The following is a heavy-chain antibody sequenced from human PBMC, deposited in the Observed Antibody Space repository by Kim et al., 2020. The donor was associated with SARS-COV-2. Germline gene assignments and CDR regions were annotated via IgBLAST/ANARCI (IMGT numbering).Heavy chain of an antibody. Sequence: ANYAQKFQGRVTITADESTSTAYMELSSLRSEDTAVYYCARGPIVLSAFDIWGQGTMVTVSS. CDR3: ARGPIVLSAFDI. J-gene: IGHJ3*02. CDR2: A. D-gene: IGHD2-8*01. V-gene: IGHV1-69*01.